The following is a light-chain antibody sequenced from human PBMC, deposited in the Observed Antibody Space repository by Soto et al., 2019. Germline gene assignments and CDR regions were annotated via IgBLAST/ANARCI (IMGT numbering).Light chain of an antibody. Sequence: EIVLTQSPDTLSLSPGERATLSCRASQSVSGSYLAWYQQKPGQAPRLLIYAASIRATGIPGRFSGSGSETDFTLTFSRLEPEDFAVYSCQHYSGSFLTFGHGTRLEIK. J-gene: IGKJ5*01. V-gene: IGKV3-20*01. CDR3: QHYSGSFLT. CDR1: QSVSGSY. CDR2: AAS.